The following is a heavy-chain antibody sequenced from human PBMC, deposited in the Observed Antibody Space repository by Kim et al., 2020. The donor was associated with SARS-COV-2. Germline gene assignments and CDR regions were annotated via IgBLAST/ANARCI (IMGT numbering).Heavy chain of an antibody. CDR2: IHNREGT. J-gene: IGHJ5*02. D-gene: IGHD3-22*01. Sequence: SETLSLTCTVSGAPVTTFYWSWIRQPPGKGLEWIGYIHNREGTNYNPSLKSRVTMSLDTSKNQFSLRLNSGTAADTAVYHCARDGDGDNSGYPW. V-gene: IGHV4-59*02. CDR1: GAPVTTFY. CDR3: ARDGDGDNSGYP.